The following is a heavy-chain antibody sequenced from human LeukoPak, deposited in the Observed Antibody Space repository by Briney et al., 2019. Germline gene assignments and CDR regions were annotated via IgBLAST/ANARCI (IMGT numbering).Heavy chain of an antibody. CDR2: IYYSGTT. D-gene: IGHD4-23*01. CDR1: GGSISSSYKY. J-gene: IGHJ4*02. CDR3: ARVGDYGGFDY. V-gene: IGHV4-39*07. Sequence: PSETLSLTCTVSGGSISSSYKYWGWVRQPPGRGLEWIGSIYYSGTTYYNPSLKSRVTISVDTSKNQFSLKLSSVTAADTAVYYCARVGDYGGFDYWGQGTLVTVSS.